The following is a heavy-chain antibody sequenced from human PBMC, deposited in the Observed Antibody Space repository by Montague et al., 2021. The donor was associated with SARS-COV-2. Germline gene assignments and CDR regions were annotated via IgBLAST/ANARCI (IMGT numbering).Heavy chain of an antibody. CDR1: GFTFSSHP. V-gene: IGHV3-30*04. CDR2: ISFDGSSK. J-gene: IGHJ4*02. Sequence: SLRLSCAAPGFTFSSHPMHWVRQAPGNGLEWVAVISFDGSSKYYXDSXKGLLTISRGNSKNTLFLQMNSLRVEDTAVYYCARGRQWLVLGQVDYWGQGTLVTVSS. CDR3: ARGRQWLVLGQVDY. D-gene: IGHD3-22*01.